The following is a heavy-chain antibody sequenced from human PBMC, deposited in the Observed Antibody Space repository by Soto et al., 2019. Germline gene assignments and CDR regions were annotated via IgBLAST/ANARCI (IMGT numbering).Heavy chain of an antibody. Sequence: QVQLVQSGAEVKKPGASVKVSCKASGYTFNSYGISWVRQAPGQGLEWMGWISGYNDNTKYAQKLQGRVTMTTDTSTSTGYMELRSLRSDDTAVYYCARDLYYYDSSGYFHDTFDIWGQGTMVTVSS. V-gene: IGHV1-18*01. D-gene: IGHD3-22*01. CDR3: ARDLYYYDSSGYFHDTFDI. J-gene: IGHJ3*02. CDR2: ISGYNDNT. CDR1: GYTFNSYG.